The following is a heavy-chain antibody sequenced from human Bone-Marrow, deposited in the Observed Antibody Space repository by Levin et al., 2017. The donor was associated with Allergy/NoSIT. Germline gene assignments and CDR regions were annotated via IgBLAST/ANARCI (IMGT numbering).Heavy chain of an antibody. V-gene: IGHV3-30*03. CDR1: GFTFSSDA. Sequence: GGSLRLSCAASGFTFSSDALHWVRLAPGKGLKWVAVISYDGSVQFYADSVKGRFTISRDNSNNTLYLQMNSLRTEDTAIYYCARSINWNLLDYWGRGTQVIVSS. J-gene: IGHJ4*02. D-gene: IGHD1-1*01. CDR2: ISYDGSVQ. CDR3: ARSINWNLLDY.